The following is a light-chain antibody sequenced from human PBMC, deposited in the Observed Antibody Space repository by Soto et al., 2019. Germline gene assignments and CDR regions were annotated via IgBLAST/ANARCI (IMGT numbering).Light chain of an antibody. J-gene: IGKJ2*01. V-gene: IGKV1-39*01. CDR3: QQSYTTPVYT. CDR2: AAS. Sequence: DIQMTQSPSSLSASVGDRVTITCRASQNIIFYVNWYQQKPGKAPKLLIYAASNLQSGVPSRFSGSGSGTEFSLTISSLQPEDFATYFCQQSYTTPVYTFGQGTKLEIK. CDR1: QNIIFY.